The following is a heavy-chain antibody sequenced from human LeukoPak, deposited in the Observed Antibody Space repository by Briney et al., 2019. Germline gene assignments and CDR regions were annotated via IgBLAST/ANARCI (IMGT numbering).Heavy chain of an antibody. CDR2: ISGSGDST. Sequence: GGSLRLSCAASGFTFSNAWMSWVRQAPGKGLEWVSVISGSGDSTYYADSVKGRFTISRDNSKNTLYLQMNSLRAEDTAVYYCARNGGSYPIDYWGQGTLVTVSS. CDR3: ARNGGSYPIDY. D-gene: IGHD1-26*01. J-gene: IGHJ4*02. CDR1: GFTFSNAW. V-gene: IGHV3-23*01.